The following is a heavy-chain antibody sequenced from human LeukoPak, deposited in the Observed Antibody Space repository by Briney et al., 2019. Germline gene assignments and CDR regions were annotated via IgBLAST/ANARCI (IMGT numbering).Heavy chain of an antibody. D-gene: IGHD3-3*01. J-gene: IGHJ4*02. CDR3: ARSLPNPRFLEWLPKDY. CDR1: GGSFSGYY. CDR2: INHGGST. V-gene: IGHV4-34*01. Sequence: SETLSLTCAVYGGSFSGYYWSWIRQPPGKGLEWIGEINHGGSTNYNPSLKSRVTISVDTSKNQFSLKLSSVTAADTAVYYCARSLPNPRFLEWLPKDYWGQGTLVTVSS.